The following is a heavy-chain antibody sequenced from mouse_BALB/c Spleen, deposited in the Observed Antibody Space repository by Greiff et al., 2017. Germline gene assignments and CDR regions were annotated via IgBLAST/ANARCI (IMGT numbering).Heavy chain of an antibody. Sequence: QVQLKESGPGLVAPSQSLSITCTVSGFSLTSYDISWIRQPPGKGLEWLGVIWTGGGTNYNSAFMSRLSISKDNSKSQVFLKMNSLQTDDTAIYYCVTYGNYWYFDVWGAGTTVTVSS. CDR3: VTYGNYWYFDV. V-gene: IGHV2-9-2*01. CDR1: GFSLTSYD. D-gene: IGHD2-1*01. CDR2: IWTGGGT. J-gene: IGHJ1*01.